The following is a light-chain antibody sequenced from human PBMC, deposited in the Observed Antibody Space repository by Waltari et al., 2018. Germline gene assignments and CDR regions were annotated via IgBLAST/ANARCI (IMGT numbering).Light chain of an antibody. CDR1: QSVLYSSNNKNY. CDR2: WAS. V-gene: IGKV4-1*01. J-gene: IGKJ1*01. CDR3: QQYLSTPPT. Sequence: DIVMTQSPDSLAVSLGERAPINCKPSQSVLYSSNNKNYLAWYQQKPGQPPKLLIYWASTRESGVPDRFSGSGSGTDFTLTISSLQAEDVAVYYCQQYLSTPPTFGQGTKVEIK.